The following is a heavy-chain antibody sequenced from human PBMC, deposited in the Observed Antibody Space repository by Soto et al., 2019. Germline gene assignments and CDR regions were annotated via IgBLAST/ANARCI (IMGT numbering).Heavy chain of an antibody. CDR2: IYHAGSV. Sequence: SETLFLTCAVSGYSIASGYYWAWIRQSPGKGLEWIGSIYHAGSVYYNPSLNSRVAVSLDTSKNHFSLKLTSVTAADTAVYYCARGSRGVPYYYGMDVWGQGTTVTVSS. CDR1: GYSIASGYY. D-gene: IGHD2-8*01. V-gene: IGHV4-38-2*01. CDR3: ARGSRGVPYYYGMDV. J-gene: IGHJ6*02.